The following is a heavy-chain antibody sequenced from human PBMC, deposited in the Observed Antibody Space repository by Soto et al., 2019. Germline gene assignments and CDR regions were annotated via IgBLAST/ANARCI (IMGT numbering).Heavy chain of an antibody. CDR3: ARVSYSGSYYGGGAFDI. CDR1: GGTFSSYA. J-gene: IGHJ3*02. V-gene: IGHV1-69*01. Sequence: QVQLVQSGAEVKKPGSSVKVSCKASGGTFSSYAISWVRQAPGQGLEWMGGIIPIFGTANYAQKFQGRVTITADESTSTAYMELSSVRSEDTAVYYCARVSYSGSYYGGGAFDIWGQGKMVTVSS. D-gene: IGHD1-26*01. CDR2: IIPIFGTA.